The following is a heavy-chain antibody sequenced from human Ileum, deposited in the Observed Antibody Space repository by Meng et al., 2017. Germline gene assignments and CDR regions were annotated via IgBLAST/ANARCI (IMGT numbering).Heavy chain of an antibody. V-gene: IGHV3-30*01. CDR2: MSYDGTRK. CDR3: AALTYCSSANCHHGDFDY. D-gene: IGHD2-15*01. J-gene: IGHJ4*02. CDR1: GFTFSSSA. Sequence: GESLKISCAASGFTFSSSAMHWVRQAPGQGLEWVAVMSYDGTRKLYADPVRGRFTSSRDNPKNTLHLQVNSLRPEDTAVYYRAALTYCSSANCHHGDFDYWGQGTLVTVSS.